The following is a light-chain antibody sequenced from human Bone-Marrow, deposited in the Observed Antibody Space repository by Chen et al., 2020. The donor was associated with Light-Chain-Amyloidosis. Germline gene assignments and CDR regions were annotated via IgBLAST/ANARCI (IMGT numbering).Light chain of an antibody. V-gene: IGKV3-11*01. Sequence: EIVLTQSPATLSLSPGERATLSCRASQSVTSFIAWYQQKPGQAPGLLIYDVSKRANGIPARFSGSGSGTDFTLTITSLEPEDFAIYDCQQCSDWPLTFGGGTKLEIK. CDR1: QSVTSF. CDR3: QQCSDWPLT. J-gene: IGKJ4*01. CDR2: DVS.